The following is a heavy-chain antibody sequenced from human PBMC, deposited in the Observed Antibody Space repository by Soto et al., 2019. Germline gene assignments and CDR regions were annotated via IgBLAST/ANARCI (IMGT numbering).Heavy chain of an antibody. CDR2: ISGRGGST. CDR1: GFTLSSYT. J-gene: IGHJ4*02. V-gene: IGHV3-23*01. CDR3: AKPKGDYGNFDY. Sequence: PGGYGRLSCVPSGFTLSSYTMSWVRQAPGKGLEWVSAISGRGGSTYYAVSVKCRLTITRDNSQNTLYLQMNSLRAEDTAVYYCAKPKGDYGNFDYWGQGTLVTVSS. D-gene: IGHD4-17*01.